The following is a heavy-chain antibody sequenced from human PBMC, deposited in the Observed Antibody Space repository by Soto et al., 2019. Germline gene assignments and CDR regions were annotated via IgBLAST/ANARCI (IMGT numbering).Heavy chain of an antibody. J-gene: IGHJ5*02. CDR2: IIPIFGTA. CDR1: GGTFSSYA. D-gene: IGHD1-26*01. Sequence: GAPEKVSCKASGGTFSSYAISWVRQAPGQGLEWMGGIIPIFGTANYAQKFQGRVTITADESTSTAYMELSSLRSEDTAVYYCARDSPYSGSYNEWFDPWGQGTLVTVSS. CDR3: ARDSPYSGSYNEWFDP. V-gene: IGHV1-69*13.